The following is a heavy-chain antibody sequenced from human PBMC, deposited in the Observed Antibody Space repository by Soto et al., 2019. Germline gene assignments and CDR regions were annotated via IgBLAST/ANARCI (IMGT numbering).Heavy chain of an antibody. V-gene: IGHV4-59*01. J-gene: IGHJ4*02. CDR3: ARALALWSTGYYYFDY. Sequence: SETLSLTCTASGGSINDYYWTWVRQTPGKGLEWIGYVYNAGNTNYNPSLKSRVTISLDTSRNQFSLKLNSVTAADTAVYYCARALALWSTGYYYFDYWGLGTLVTVSS. CDR2: VYNAGNT. CDR1: GGSINDYY. D-gene: IGHD6-19*01.